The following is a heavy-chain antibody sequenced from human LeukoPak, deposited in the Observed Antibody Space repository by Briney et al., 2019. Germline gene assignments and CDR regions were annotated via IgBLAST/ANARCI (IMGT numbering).Heavy chain of an antibody. CDR3: AKTTAGYSSGRYPGWPIDY. J-gene: IGHJ4*02. CDR1: GFTFRSYA. Sequence: GGSLRLSCAASGFTFRSYAIYWVRQAPGKGLEWVSGISGSGGDTYFADSVRGRFTISRDNSKNTVFLQMDSLRAEDTAVYYCAKTTAGYSSGRYPGWPIDYWGQGTLVTVSS. CDR2: ISGSGGDT. D-gene: IGHD6-19*01. V-gene: IGHV3-23*01.